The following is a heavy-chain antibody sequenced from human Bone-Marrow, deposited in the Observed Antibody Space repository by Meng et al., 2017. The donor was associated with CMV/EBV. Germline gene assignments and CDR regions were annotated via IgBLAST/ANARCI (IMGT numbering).Heavy chain of an antibody. CDR2: MSADGTLT. CDR1: GFTLSASA. Sequence: GESLKISCAASGFTLSASAMHWVRQAPGKGLEWVAVMSADGTLTYFGQSVKGRFTISRDNSKNMLYLQMNSLRAEDTAVYYCAKDLPGVVWFGEWGQGTLVTVYS. CDR3: AKDLPGVVWFGE. J-gene: IGHJ4*02. V-gene: IGHV3-30-3*02. D-gene: IGHD3-10*01.